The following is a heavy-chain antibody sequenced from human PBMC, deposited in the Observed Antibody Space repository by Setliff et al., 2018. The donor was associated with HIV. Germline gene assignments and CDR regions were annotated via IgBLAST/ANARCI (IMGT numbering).Heavy chain of an antibody. CDR1: GDSISTNSPY. CDR3: ARDRGPILSWFDP. Sequence: SETLSLTCTVSGDSISTNSPYWAWIRQPPGKGLEWIGTIFYSGFTYYNPSLKSRVSIAVDTSKNQISLRLSSVTVADTAVYYCARDRGPILSWFDPWGQGALVTVSS. CDR2: IFYSGFT. J-gene: IGHJ5*02. V-gene: IGHV4-39*02.